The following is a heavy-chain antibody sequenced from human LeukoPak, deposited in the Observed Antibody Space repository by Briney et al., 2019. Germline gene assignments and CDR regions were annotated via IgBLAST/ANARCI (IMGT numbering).Heavy chain of an antibody. V-gene: IGHV4-61*02. CDR1: GGSISSSSSY. CDR3: ARDQGTIVGARDYAFDI. CDR2: IYTSGST. J-gene: IGHJ3*02. D-gene: IGHD1-26*01. Sequence: PSETLSLTCTVSGGSISSSSSYWSWIRQPAGKGLEWIGRIYTSGSTNYNPSLKSRVTMSVDTSKNQFSLKLSSVTAADTAVYYCARDQGTIVGARDYAFDIWGQGTMVTVSS.